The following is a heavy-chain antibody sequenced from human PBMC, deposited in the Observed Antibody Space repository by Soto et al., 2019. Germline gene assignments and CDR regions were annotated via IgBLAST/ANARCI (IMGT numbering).Heavy chain of an antibody. CDR2: IWYDGSNK. CDR3: ARESAALNWFDP. J-gene: IGHJ5*02. V-gene: IGHV3-33*01. D-gene: IGHD2-2*01. Sequence: PGGSLRLSCAASGFTFSSYGMHWVRQAPGKGLEWVAVIWYDGSNKYYADSVKGRFTISRDNSKNTLYLQMNSLRAEDTAVYYCARESAALNWFDPWGQGTLVTVSS. CDR1: GFTFSSYG.